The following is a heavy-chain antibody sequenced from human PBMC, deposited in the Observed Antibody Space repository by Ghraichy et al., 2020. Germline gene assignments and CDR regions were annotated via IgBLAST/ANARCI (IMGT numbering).Heavy chain of an antibody. D-gene: IGHD6-13*01. CDR3: AKQIAAAGLYYYYGMDV. CDR1: GGTFSSYA. V-gene: IGHV1-69*04. J-gene: IGHJ6*02. Sequence: SVKVSCKASGGTFSSYAISWVRQAPGQGLEWMGRIIPILGIANYAQKFQGRVTITADKSTSTAYMELSSLRSEDTAVYYCAKQIAAAGLYYYYGMDVWGQGTTVTVSS. CDR2: IIPILGIA.